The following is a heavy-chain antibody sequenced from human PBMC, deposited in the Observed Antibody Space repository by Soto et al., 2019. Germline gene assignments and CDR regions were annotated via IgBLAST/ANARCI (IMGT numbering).Heavy chain of an antibody. CDR2: IDHDGPT. CDR3: VRDSHGDY. V-gene: IGHV3-74*01. CDR1: GFTFSNYW. J-gene: IGHJ4*02. Sequence: EVQLVESGGGLVQPGGSLRLSCAGSGFTFSNYWMHWVRQAPGKGLEWVSRIDHDGPTDYADSVRGRFTISRDNAENTLHLQMDSLRPEDTAVYYCVRDSHGDYWGQGTLVPVSS.